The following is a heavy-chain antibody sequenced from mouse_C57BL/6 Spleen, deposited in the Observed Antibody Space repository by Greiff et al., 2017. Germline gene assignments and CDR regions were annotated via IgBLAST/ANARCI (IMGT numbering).Heavy chain of an antibody. CDR1: GYTFPGSW. D-gene: IGHD2-4*01. CDR2: ILPGSGST. CDR3: ARLLYYDVWFAY. Sequence: QVQLKESGAELMKPGASVKLSCKATGYTFPGSWIEWVKQRPGHGLEWIGEILPGSGSTHYNEKFKGKATFTADTSSNTAYMQLSSLTTEDSAIYYCARLLYYDVWFAYWGQGTLVTVSA. V-gene: IGHV1-9*01. J-gene: IGHJ3*01.